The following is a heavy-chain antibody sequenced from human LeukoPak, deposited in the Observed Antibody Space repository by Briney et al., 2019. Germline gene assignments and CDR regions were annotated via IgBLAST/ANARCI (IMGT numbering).Heavy chain of an antibody. J-gene: IGHJ3*02. V-gene: IGHV4-59*01. CDR2: IHYSGST. Sequence: SETLSLTCTVSGGSISNYYWSWIRQPPGKGLEWIGYIHYSGSTYYNPSLTSRVTISIDTSKNQLSLRLSSVTAADTAVYYCARGGQQWLVRFAFDIWGRGTMVTVSS. D-gene: IGHD6-19*01. CDR3: ARGGQQWLVRFAFDI. CDR1: GGSISNYY.